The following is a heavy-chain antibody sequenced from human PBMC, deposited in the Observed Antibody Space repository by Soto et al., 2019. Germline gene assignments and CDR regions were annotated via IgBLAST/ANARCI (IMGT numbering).Heavy chain of an antibody. V-gene: IGHV3-30*14. CDR3: ARDTYYYDSSGYSYYYGMDV. CDR2: ISYDGSNK. J-gene: IGHJ6*02. D-gene: IGHD3-22*01. CDR1: GFTFSSYS. Sequence: GESLRLSCAASGFTFSSYSMHWVRQAPGKGLGWVAVISYDGSNKYYADSGKGRFTISRDNSKNTLYIQMNSLRADDTAVYYCARDTYYYDSSGYSYYYGMDVWGQGTTVTVSS.